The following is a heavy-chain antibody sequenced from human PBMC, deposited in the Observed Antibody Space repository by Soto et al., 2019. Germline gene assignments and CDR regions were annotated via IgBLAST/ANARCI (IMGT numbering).Heavy chain of an antibody. CDR2: IIPIFGTA. Sequence: QVQLVQSGAEVKKPGSSVKVSCKASGGTFSSYAISWVRQAPGQGLEWMGGIIPIFGTANYAQKFQGRVTITADESTSTAYMEMSSLRSEDTAVYYCARAGCITIFGVVWDAFDIWGQGTMVTVSS. V-gene: IGHV1-69*12. J-gene: IGHJ3*02. CDR1: GGTFSSYA. CDR3: ARAGCITIFGVVWDAFDI. D-gene: IGHD3-3*01.